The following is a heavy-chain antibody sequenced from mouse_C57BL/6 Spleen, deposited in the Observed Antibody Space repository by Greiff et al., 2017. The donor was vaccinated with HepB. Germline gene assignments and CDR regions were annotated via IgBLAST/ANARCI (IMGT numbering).Heavy chain of an antibody. CDR2: IWTGGGT. CDR3: ARKSPYYYGSSSGFYYAMDY. CDR1: GFSLTSYA. Sequence: QVQLKESGPGLVAPSQSLSITCTVSGFSLTSYAISWVRQPPGKGLEWLGVIWTGGGTNYNSALKSRLSISKDNSKSQVFLKMNSLQTDDTARYYCARKSPYYYGSSSGFYYAMDYWGQGTSVTVSS. D-gene: IGHD1-1*01. J-gene: IGHJ4*01. V-gene: IGHV2-9-1*01.